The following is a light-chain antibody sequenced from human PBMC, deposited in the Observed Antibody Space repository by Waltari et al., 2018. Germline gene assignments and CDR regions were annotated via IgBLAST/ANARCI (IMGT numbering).Light chain of an antibody. V-gene: IGKV4-1*01. CDR1: QSVLYSSNHKNY. CDR2: WAS. CDR3: QQYYSTPLT. J-gene: IGKJ4*01. Sequence: DFVMTQSPDSLAVSLGERATINCKSSQSVLYSSNHKNYLAWYQQKPGQPPKLLIPWASTRESGVPDRFSGSRSGTDFTLTISSLQAEDVAVYYCQQYYSTPLTFGGGTKVEIK.